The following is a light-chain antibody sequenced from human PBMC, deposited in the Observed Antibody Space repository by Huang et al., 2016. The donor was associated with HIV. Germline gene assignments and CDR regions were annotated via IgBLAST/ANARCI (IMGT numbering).Light chain of an antibody. CDR1: QSVGNY. CDR3: QQRSSGVT. Sequence: IVLTQSPATLSWYPGVGVTLSCRASQSVGNYLAWYQQHPGHSPRLLIYDTSNRAADTPVMFSGSGSGTDFALTISNLESEDFALYYCQQRSSGVTFGGGTKVQVK. CDR2: DTS. V-gene: IGKV3-11*01. J-gene: IGKJ4*01.